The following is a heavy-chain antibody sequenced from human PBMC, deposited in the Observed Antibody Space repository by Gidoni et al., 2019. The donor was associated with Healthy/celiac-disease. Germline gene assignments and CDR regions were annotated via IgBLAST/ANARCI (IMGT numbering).Heavy chain of an antibody. Sequence: EVQLLASGGGLVQPGGSLRLSCAASGFTFSSYAMSWVRQAPGKGLEWVSAISGSGGSTYYADSVKGRFTISRDNSKNTLYLQMNSLRAEDTAVYYCAKDTDYYDSSGYYSPYWGQGTLVTVSS. D-gene: IGHD3-22*01. V-gene: IGHV3-23*01. CDR3: AKDTDYYDSSGYYSPY. CDR1: GFTFSSYA. CDR2: ISGSGGST. J-gene: IGHJ4*02.